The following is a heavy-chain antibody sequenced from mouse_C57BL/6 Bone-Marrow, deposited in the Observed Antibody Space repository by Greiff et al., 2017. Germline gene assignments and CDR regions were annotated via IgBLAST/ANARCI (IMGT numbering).Heavy chain of an antibody. CDR2: IDPSDSET. J-gene: IGHJ4*01. CDR1: GYTFTSYW. V-gene: IGHV1-52*01. D-gene: IGHD2-5*01. CDR3: ATSDYSKGYAMDY. Sequence: VKLQQPGAELVRPGSSVKLSCKASGYTFTSYWMHWVKQRPIHGLEWIGNIDPSDSETHYNQKFKDKATLTVDKSSSTAYMQLSSLTSEDSAVYYCATSDYSKGYAMDYWGQGTSVTVSS.